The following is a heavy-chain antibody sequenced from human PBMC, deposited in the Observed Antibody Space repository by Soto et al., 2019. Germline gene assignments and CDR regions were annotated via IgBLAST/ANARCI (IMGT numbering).Heavy chain of an antibody. V-gene: IGHV3-30*18. CDR1: GFTFSSYG. J-gene: IGHJ4*02. CDR2: ISYDGSNK. Sequence: QVQLVESGGGVVQPGRSLRLSCAASGFTFSSYGMHWVRQAPGKGLEWVAVISYDGSNKYYADSVKGRFTISRDNSKNTLYLQMNSLRAEDTAVYYCAKFGDYGDYVLDYWGQGTLVTVSS. CDR3: AKFGDYGDYVLDY. D-gene: IGHD4-17*01.